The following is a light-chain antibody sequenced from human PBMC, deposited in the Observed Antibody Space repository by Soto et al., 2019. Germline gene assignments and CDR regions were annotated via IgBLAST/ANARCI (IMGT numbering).Light chain of an antibody. Sequence: QSALTQPPSASGTPGQGVTISCSGSSSNIGSKTVNWYQQLPGTAPKLLIYSNYQRPSGVPDRFSGSKSGTSASLAISGLQSEDEADYYCSAWDASLNGYVFGTGTKVTV. CDR2: SNY. CDR3: SAWDASLNGYV. CDR1: SSNIGSKT. V-gene: IGLV1-44*01. J-gene: IGLJ1*01.